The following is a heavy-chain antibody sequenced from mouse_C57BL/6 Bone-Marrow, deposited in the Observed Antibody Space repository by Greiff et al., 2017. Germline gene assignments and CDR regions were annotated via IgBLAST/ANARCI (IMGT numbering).Heavy chain of an antibody. Sequence: GGGLVQPKGSLKLSCAASGFSFNTYAMNWVRQAPGKGLEWVARIRSKSNNYATYYADSVKDRCTISRDDSESMLYLQMNNLKTEDTAMYYCVRPSANWDGYFDVWGTGTTVTVSS. V-gene: IGHV10-1*01. CDR1: GFSFNTYA. CDR2: IRSKSNNYAT. CDR3: VRPSANWDGYFDV. D-gene: IGHD4-1*01. J-gene: IGHJ1*03.